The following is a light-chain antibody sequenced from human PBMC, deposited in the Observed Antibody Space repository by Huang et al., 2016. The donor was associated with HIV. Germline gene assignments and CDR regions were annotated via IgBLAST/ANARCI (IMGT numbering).Light chain of an antibody. CDR2: AAS. CDR1: QSIDWF. J-gene: IGKJ3*01. V-gene: IGKV1-39*01. CDR3: QQSYSAPFT. Sequence: DIQMTQSPSSVSASVGDRVTITCRASQSIDWFLNWYRQKPGKAPKLLISAASSLQSGVPSRFSGSGSGTVFTLTISSLQPEDFATYFCQQSYSAPFTFGPGTRVDI.